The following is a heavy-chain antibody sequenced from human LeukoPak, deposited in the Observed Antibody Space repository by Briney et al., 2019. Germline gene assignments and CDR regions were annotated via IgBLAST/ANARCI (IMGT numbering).Heavy chain of an antibody. V-gene: IGHV4-4*02. J-gene: IGHJ3*02. Sequence: SETLSLTCAVSGDSLRSSNWWSWVRQPPGKGLEWIGEIYHSGSTNYNPSLKSRVTISVDTSKNQFSLKLSSVTAADTAVYYCARHQWVPAFDIWGQGTMVTVSS. D-gene: IGHD1-26*01. CDR3: ARHQWVPAFDI. CDR2: IYHSGST. CDR1: GDSLRSSNW.